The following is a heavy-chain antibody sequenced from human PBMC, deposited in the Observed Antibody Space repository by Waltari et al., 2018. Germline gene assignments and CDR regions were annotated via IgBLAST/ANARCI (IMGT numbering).Heavy chain of an antibody. V-gene: IGHV3-7*01. D-gene: IGHD6-19*01. CDR2: IKQDGSEE. Sequence: EVQLVESGGGLVQPGGSLRLSWAASGLSFSSFWIAWVRQAPGKGLEWVANIKQDGSEEYYVDSVKGRFTISKDNAKNSLYLQMNSLRAEDTAVYFCARERRGQSGWYYFDFWGQGSLVTVSS. CDR3: ARERRGQSGWYYFDF. J-gene: IGHJ4*02. CDR1: GLSFSSFW.